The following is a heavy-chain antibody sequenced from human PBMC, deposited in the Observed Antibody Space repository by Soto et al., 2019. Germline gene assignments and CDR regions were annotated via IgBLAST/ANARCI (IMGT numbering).Heavy chain of an antibody. J-gene: IGHJ3*02. D-gene: IGHD5-12*01. CDR3: VRDRGYTAFDI. Sequence: SETLSLTCTVSGGSFSSSGYYWSWIRQHPGKGLEWIGYIQYSGITFYNPSLKSRVSMSVNTSKNQFSLKMSSVTAADTAVYFCVRDRGYTAFDICGQGTMLTVSS. CDR2: IQYSGIT. CDR1: GGSFSSSGYY. V-gene: IGHV4-31*03.